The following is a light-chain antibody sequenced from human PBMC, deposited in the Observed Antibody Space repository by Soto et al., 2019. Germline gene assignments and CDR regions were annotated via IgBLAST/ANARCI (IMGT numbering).Light chain of an antibody. CDR1: SGSIATYY. J-gene: IGLJ3*02. CDR3: QSSDTTSWV. V-gene: IGLV6-57*04. CDR2: ETY. Sequence: FMLTQPHSVSESPGKTVTISCTRSSGSIATYYVQWYQQRPGSVPTTVIYETYQRPSGVPDRFSGSIDTSSNSASLSISGLKTEDEADYYCQSSDTTSWVFGGGTKLTVL.